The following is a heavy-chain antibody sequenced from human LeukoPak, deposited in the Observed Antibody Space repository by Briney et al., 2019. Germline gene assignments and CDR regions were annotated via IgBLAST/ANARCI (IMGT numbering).Heavy chain of an antibody. V-gene: IGHV1-18*01. D-gene: IGHD6-6*01. J-gene: IGHJ6*03. CDR3: ARSIAARPGYYYYYMDV. CDR2: ISAYNGNT. Sequence: ASVKVSCKASGYTFTSYGISWVRQAPGQGLEWMGWISAYNGNTNYAQKLQGRVTMTTDTSTSTAYMELRSLRSDDTAVYYCARSIAARPGYYYYYMDVWGKGTTVTVSS. CDR1: GYTFTSYG.